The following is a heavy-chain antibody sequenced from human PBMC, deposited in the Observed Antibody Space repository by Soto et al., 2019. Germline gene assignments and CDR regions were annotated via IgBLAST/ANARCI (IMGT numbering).Heavy chain of an antibody. D-gene: IGHD4-17*01. CDR1: GFTFSVFH. Sequence: GGSLRLSCAASGFTFSVFHMAWVRQAPGKRLEWVSRLSGSGGSTYYADSVKGRFTISRDNSKNTLFLQMNSLKAEDTAQYYCAKDYSGDSGVYDYWGHGTLVTVSS. V-gene: IGHV3-23*01. CDR2: LSGSGGST. CDR3: AKDYSGDSGVYDY. J-gene: IGHJ4*01.